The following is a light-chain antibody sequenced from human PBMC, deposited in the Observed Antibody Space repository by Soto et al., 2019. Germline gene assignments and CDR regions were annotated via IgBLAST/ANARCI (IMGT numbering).Light chain of an antibody. V-gene: IGLV2-14*01. Sequence: QSALTQPASVSGSPGQSISISCTGTSSDVGIYDYVSWYQHHPGKAPKLMVYEVTNRPSGVSNRFSGSKSGNTASLTISGPQAEDEADYYCSSFSSDSTPLVFGGGTKLTVL. J-gene: IGLJ2*01. CDR3: SSFSSDSTPLV. CDR2: EVT. CDR1: SSDVGIYDY.